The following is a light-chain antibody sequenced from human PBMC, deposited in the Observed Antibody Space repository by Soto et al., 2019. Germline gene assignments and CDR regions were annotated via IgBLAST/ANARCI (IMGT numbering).Light chain of an antibody. CDR3: QSYDSSRSGYVV. CDR1: SSNIGAGYD. V-gene: IGLV1-40*01. J-gene: IGLJ2*01. CDR2: GNC. Sequence: QPVLTQRPSVSGAPGQRVTISCTGSSSNIGAGYDVHWYQQLPGTAPKLLIYGNCNRPSGVPDRFSGSKSGTSASLAITGLQAEDEADDYCQSYDSSRSGYVVFGAGTQLTVL.